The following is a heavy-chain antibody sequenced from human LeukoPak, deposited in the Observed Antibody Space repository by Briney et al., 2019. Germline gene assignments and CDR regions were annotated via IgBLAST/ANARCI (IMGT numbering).Heavy chain of an antibody. J-gene: IGHJ5*02. CDR3: ARARRWNAAVEGWWFDP. CDR1: GGSVSDYY. CDR2: LYYTGST. Sequence: SETLSLTCTVSGGSVSDYYWSWIRQSPGKGLEWIGYLYYTGSTSYNPSLKSRVTISVDTSKNQFSLKLSSVTAADTAVYYCARARRWNAAVEGWWFDPWGQGTLVTVSS. V-gene: IGHV4-59*02. D-gene: IGHD1-1*01.